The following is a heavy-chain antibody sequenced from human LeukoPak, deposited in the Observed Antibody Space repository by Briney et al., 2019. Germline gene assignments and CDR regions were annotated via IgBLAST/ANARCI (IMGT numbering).Heavy chain of an antibody. J-gene: IGHJ5*02. V-gene: IGHV1-46*01. Sequence: ASVKVSCKASGYTFTINYMNWVRQAPAQGHEWMGMINPSSGRTTYAQKFQGRVTMTRDTSTSTVSMELTSLRSEDTAVFYCARGGLPARSWFDPWGQGTLVTVSS. CDR3: ARGGLPARSWFDP. D-gene: IGHD3/OR15-3a*01. CDR1: GYTFTINY. CDR2: INPSSGRT.